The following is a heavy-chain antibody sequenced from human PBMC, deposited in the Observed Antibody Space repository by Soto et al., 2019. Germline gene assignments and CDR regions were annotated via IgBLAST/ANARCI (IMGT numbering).Heavy chain of an antibody. J-gene: IGHJ5*02. Sequence: QVQLVESGGGVVQPGRSLRLSCASSGFTFSSYGMHWVRQAPGKGLEWVAFIWYDGSKKYYADSVKGRFTISRDNSKNSLYVQMNSRRDGDTAVYYCARFRTRQSSSWQKWFGPWGQGTLVTVSS. CDR3: ARFRTRQSSSWQKWFGP. V-gene: IGHV3-33*01. CDR2: IWYDGSKK. D-gene: IGHD6-13*01. CDR1: GFTFSSYG.